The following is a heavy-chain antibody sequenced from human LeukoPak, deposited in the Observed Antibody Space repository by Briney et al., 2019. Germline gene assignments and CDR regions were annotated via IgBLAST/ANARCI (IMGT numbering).Heavy chain of an antibody. D-gene: IGHD3-10*01. CDR1: GFTFSSYA. CDR2: ISASGAGT. Sequence: GESLRLSCSVSGFTFSSYAVSWVRQAPGKGLEWVSSISASGAGTYYADSVKGRFTISRDNSKNTLYLQMNGLRAEDTAVYYCAREGVRGSGSYYNVKDYWGQGSLVTVSS. CDR3: AREGVRGSGSYYNVKDY. V-gene: IGHV3-23*01. J-gene: IGHJ4*02.